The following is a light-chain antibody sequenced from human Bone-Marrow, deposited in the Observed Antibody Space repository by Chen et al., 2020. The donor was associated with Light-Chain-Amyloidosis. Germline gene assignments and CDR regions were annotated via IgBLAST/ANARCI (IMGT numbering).Light chain of an antibody. CDR1: ALPKKY. Sequence: SYELTQPPSLSVSPGPTARITRSGDALPKKYAYWYQQKPGQAPVLVIHTDTERPSGISERFSGSSSGTTATLTISGVQAEDEADYHCQSADSSGTYEVIFGGGTKLTVL. CDR2: TDT. CDR3: QSADSSGTYEVI. J-gene: IGLJ2*01. V-gene: IGLV3-25*03.